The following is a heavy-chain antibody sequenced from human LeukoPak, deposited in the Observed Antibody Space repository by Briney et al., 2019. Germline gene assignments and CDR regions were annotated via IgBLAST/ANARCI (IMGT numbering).Heavy chain of an antibody. D-gene: IGHD7-27*01. CDR2: IYYRGST. CDR1: SGSISSGGYY. CDR3: ARERAGEGLDY. Sequence: SQTLSLTCTVSSGSISSGGYYWSWIRQPPGKGLEWIGYIYYRGSTYYNPSLKSRIAILIDTSKSQFSLKLNSVTAADTAVYYCARERAGEGLDYWGQGTLVTVSS. J-gene: IGHJ4*02. V-gene: IGHV4-30-4*08.